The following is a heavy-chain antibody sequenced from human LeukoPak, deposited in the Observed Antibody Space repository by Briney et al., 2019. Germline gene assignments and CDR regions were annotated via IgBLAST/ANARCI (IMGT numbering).Heavy chain of an antibody. V-gene: IGHV3-23*01. CDR1: GFTFSSYA. J-gene: IGHJ4*02. CDR3: AKFLSRRFGESTDY. CDR2: ISGSGGST. Sequence: GGSLRLSCAASGFTFSSYAMSWVRQAPGKGPEWVSAISGSGGSTYYADSVKGRFTISRDNSKNTLYLQMNSLRAEDTAVYYCAKFLSRRFGESTDYWGQGTLVTVSS. D-gene: IGHD3-10*01.